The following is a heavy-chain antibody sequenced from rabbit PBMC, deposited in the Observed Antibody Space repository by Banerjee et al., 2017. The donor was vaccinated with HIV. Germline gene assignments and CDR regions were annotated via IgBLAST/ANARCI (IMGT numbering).Heavy chain of an antibody. J-gene: IGHJ4*01. D-gene: IGHD4-1*01. CDR2: IYTSTNST. CDR1: GIDFTSYYY. V-gene: IGHV1S43*01. Sequence: QQQLEESGGGLVKPGGTLTLTCKASGIDFTSYYYMCWVRQAPGKGLELIACIYTSTNSTWYANWVNGRFTISSSTSLNSVDLKMTSLTAADTATYFCARDLAGVIGWNFNLWGQGTLVTVS. CDR3: ARDLAGVIGWNFNL.